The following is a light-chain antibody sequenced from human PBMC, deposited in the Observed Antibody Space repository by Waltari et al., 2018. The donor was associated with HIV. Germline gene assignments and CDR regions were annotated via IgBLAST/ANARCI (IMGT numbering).Light chain of an antibody. Sequence: QSALTQPASVSGSPGQSITISCTVTSSAFGSSNDVSWYQQEPGKAPKLMIYEVNTRPSGISNRFSGSKSGNTASLTISGLQAEDEADYYCSSLTSGSTRYVFGTGTKVTVL. CDR3: SSLTSGSTRYV. J-gene: IGLJ1*01. V-gene: IGLV2-14*01. CDR1: SSAFGSSND. CDR2: EVN.